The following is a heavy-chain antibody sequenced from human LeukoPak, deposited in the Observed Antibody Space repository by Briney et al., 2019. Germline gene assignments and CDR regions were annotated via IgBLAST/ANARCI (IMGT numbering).Heavy chain of an antibody. V-gene: IGHV3-23*01. J-gene: IGHJ4*02. D-gene: IGHD3-9*01. CDR2: IADSGGNT. CDR3: VRDMEPLRYFDT. Sequence: GGSLRLSCAASGFTFNMYGMGWVRQAPGKWPEWVAAIADSGGNTYYADSVKGRFTISRDNSRNTLSLQMNSLRAEDTAVYYCVRDMEPLRYFDTWGQGTLVTVSS. CDR1: GFTFNMYG.